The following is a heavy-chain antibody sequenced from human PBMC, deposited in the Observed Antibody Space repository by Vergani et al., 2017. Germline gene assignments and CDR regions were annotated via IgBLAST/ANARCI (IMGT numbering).Heavy chain of an antibody. J-gene: IGHJ6*02. V-gene: IGHV5-51*01. CDR3: ARHVSQIYYYYGMDV. Sequence: EVPLVQSGAEVKKPGESLKISCKGSGYSFTSYWIGWVRQMPGKGPEWMGIIYPGDSDTRYSPSFQGQVTISADKSISTAYLQWSSLKASDTAMYYCARHVSQIYYYYGMDVWGQGTTVTVSS. CDR1: GYSFTSYW. D-gene: IGHD3-3*02. CDR2: IYPGDSDT.